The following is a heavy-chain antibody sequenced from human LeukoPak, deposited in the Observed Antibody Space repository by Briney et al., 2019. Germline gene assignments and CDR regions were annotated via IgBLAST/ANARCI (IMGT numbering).Heavy chain of an antibody. D-gene: IGHD6-13*01. CDR2: IYPGDSDT. CDR3: ASGDSSSWTRTDY. J-gene: IGHJ4*02. CDR1: GYSFTSYW. V-gene: IGHV5-51*01. Sequence: GESLKISCKGSGYSFTSYWIGWVRQMPGKGLECMGIIYPGDSDTRYSPSFQGQVTISADKSISTAYLQWSSLNASDTAMYYCASGDSSSWTRTDYWGQGTLVTVSS.